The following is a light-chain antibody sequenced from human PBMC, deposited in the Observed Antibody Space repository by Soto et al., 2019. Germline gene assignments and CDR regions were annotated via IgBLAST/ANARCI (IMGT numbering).Light chain of an antibody. CDR3: AAGEDSRNEGV. CDR2: SNN. V-gene: IGLV1-44*01. J-gene: IGLJ3*02. CDR1: SSNIGSNT. Sequence: VLTQPPSASGTPGQRVTISCSGSSSNIGSNTVNWYQQLPGTAPKLLIYSNNQRPSGVPDRFSGSKSGTSASLAISGLQSEDEAVYYCAAGEDSRNEGVFGGGTQLTV.